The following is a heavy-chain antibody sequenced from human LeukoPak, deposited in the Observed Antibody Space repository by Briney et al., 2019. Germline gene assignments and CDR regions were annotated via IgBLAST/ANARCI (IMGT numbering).Heavy chain of an antibody. J-gene: IGHJ4*02. CDR3: ARADSITWRSVSDN. Sequence: ASVKVSCKASGYTFSGFGISWVRQAPGQGLERMGWISGYNGNTNYAQKLQGRVTMTTETSTSTAYMELRSLRSDDTAVYYCARADSITWRSVSDNWGQGTLVTVSS. V-gene: IGHV1-18*01. CDR1: GYTFSGFG. D-gene: IGHD1-14*01. CDR2: ISGYNGNT.